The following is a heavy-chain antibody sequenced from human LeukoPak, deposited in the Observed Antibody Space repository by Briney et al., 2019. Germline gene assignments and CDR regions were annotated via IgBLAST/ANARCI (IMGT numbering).Heavy chain of an antibody. CDR2: IYYSGST. J-gene: IGHJ4*02. V-gene: IGHV4-59*01. CDR1: GGSISSYY. CDR3: ARVLGYCSSTSCRPSTVDY. Sequence: KPSETLSLTCTVSGGSISSYYWSWIRQPPGKGLEWIGYIYYSGSTNYNPSLKSRVTISVDTSKNQFSLKLSSVTAADTAVYYCARVLGYCSSTSCRPSTVDYWGQGTLVTVPS. D-gene: IGHD2-2*01.